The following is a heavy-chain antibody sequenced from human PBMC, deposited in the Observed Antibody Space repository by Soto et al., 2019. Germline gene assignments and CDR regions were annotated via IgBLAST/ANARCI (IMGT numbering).Heavy chain of an antibody. CDR1: GGTFSSYA. V-gene: IGHV1-69*01. J-gene: IGHJ5*02. Sequence: QVQLVQSGAEVKKPGSSVKVSCKASGGTFSSYAISWVRQAPGQGLEWMGGIIPIFGTANYAQKFQGRVTITADESTTTAYMELSSLRSEDTAVYYCARDRYSGIQREYWFDPWGQGTLVTVSS. D-gene: IGHD1-26*01. CDR3: ARDRYSGIQREYWFDP. CDR2: IIPIFGTA.